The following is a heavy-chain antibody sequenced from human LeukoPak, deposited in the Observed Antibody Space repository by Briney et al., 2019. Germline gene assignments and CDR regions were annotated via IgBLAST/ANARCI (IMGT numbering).Heavy chain of an antibody. Sequence: GGSLRLSCAASGFTFSNYAMHWVRQAPGKGLEWVAVISYDGTNKYHADSVKGRFTISRDNSKSTLYLQMNSLRAEDTAVYYCARDSCSSTTCSPKETEYFQHWGQGTLVTVSS. CDR2: ISYDGTNK. D-gene: IGHD2-2*01. CDR1: GFTFSNYA. V-gene: IGHV3-30-3*01. J-gene: IGHJ1*01. CDR3: ARDSCSSTTCSPKETEYFQH.